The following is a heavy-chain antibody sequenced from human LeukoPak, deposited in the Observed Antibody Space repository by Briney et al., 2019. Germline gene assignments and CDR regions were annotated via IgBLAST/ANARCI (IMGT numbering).Heavy chain of an antibody. D-gene: IGHD2/OR15-2a*01. CDR1: GGSFSGYY. J-gene: IGHJ6*04. CDR2: INHSGST. Sequence: KPSETLSLTCAVYGGSFSGYYWSWIRQPPGKGLEWIGEINHSGSTNYNPSLKSRVTISVDTSKNQFSLKLSSVTAADTAVYYCARGPTSTDVWGKGTTVTVSS. CDR3: ARGPTSTDV. V-gene: IGHV4-34*01.